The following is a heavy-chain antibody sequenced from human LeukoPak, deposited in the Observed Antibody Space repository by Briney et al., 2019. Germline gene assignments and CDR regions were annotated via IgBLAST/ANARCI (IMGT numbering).Heavy chain of an antibody. CDR3: ARDRITMVRGVWNWFDP. CDR1: GYTFTGYY. J-gene: IGHJ5*02. D-gene: IGHD3-10*01. CDR2: INPNSGGT. Sequence: ASVKVSCKASGYTFTGYYMHWVRQAPGQGLEWMGGINPNSGGTNYAQKFQGRVTMTRDTSISTAYMELSRLRSDDTAVYYCARDRITMVRGVWNWFDPWGQGTLVTVSS. V-gene: IGHV1-2*02.